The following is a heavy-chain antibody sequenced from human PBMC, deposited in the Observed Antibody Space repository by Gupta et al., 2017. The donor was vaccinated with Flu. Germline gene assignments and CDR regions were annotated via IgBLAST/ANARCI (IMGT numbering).Heavy chain of an antibody. V-gene: IGHV3-30-3*01. J-gene: IGHJ4*02. CDR2: ISYDGSKK. D-gene: IGHD4-17*01. CDR3: ARTVGVDY. CDR1: GFTLDISA. Sequence: QVQLVESGGGVVQPGGSLRLSCAAVGFTLDISALHWARQPPGKGLEWVAVISYDGSKKYYADSVKGRFTISRDNSKNTLYLQMNSLRAEDTAVYYCARTVGVDYWGQGTLVTVSS.